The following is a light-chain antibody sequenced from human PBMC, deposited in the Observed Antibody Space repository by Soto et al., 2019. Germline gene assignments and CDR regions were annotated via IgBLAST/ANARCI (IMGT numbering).Light chain of an antibody. CDR2: AAS. CDR3: QKYNGAPRT. J-gene: IGKJ1*01. Sequence: DIQMTQSPSSLSASVGDRVAITCQASQGMSDYLAWYQQKPGKVPILLIYAASTLQSGAPSRFSGSGSGTDFTLTISSLQPEDVATYYCQKYNGAPRTFGQGTKVEI. V-gene: IGKV1-27*01. CDR1: QGMSDY.